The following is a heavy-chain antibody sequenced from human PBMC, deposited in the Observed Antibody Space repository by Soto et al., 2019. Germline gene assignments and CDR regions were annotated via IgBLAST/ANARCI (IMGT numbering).Heavy chain of an antibody. CDR1: GFTFSSYG. V-gene: IGHV3-33*01. J-gene: IGHJ6*02. D-gene: IGHD3-10*01. Sequence: QVQLVESGGGVVQPGRSLRLSCAASGFTFSSYGMHWVRQAPGKGLEWVAVIWYDGSNKYYADSVKGRFTISRDNSKNTLVPQMNSLSAEDTAVYYCAREVVAGSYGPAPVYGMGVWGQGTTVTVSS. CDR2: IWYDGSNK. CDR3: AREVVAGSYGPAPVYGMGV.